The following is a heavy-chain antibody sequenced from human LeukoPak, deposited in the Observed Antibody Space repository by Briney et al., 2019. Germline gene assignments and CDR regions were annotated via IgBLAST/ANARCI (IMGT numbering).Heavy chain of an antibody. D-gene: IGHD5-18*01. CDR1: GFTFSSYS. CDR3: ARGSGYSYGINNWFDP. V-gene: IGHV3-21*01. Sequence: GGSLRLSCAASGFTFSSYSMNWVRQAPGKGLEWVSSISSSSSYIYYADSVKGRFTISRDNAKNSLYLQMNSLRAEDTAVYYCARGSGYSYGINNWFDPWGQGTLVTVSS. J-gene: IGHJ5*02. CDR2: ISSSSSYI.